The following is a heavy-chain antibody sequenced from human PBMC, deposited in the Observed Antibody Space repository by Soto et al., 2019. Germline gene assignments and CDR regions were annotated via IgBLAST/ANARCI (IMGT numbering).Heavy chain of an antibody. Sequence: EVQLVESGGGLVQPGGSLRLSCAASGFTFSSYWMHWVRQAPGQGLVWVSRINSDGSSTSYADSVKGRFTISRDNAKNTLYLQMNSLRAEDTAVYYCARGSAYYDFWSGYYYWGQGTLVTVSS. CDR2: INSDGSST. V-gene: IGHV3-74*01. J-gene: IGHJ4*02. CDR1: GFTFSSYW. CDR3: ARGSAYYDFWSGYYY. D-gene: IGHD3-3*01.